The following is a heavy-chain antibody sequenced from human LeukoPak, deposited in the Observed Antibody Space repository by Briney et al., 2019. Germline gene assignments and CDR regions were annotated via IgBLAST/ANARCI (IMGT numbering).Heavy chain of an antibody. D-gene: IGHD4-11*01. CDR1: GYSFTSYW. CDR3: ARHGVGGTNDYSNYDVSDY. Sequence: NRGESLKISCKGSGYSFTSYWIGWVRQMPGKGLEWMGIIYPGDSDTRYSPSFQGQVTISADKSISTAYLQWSSLKASDTAMYYCARHGVGGTNDYSNYDVSDYWGQGTLVTVSS. J-gene: IGHJ4*02. CDR2: IYPGDSDT. V-gene: IGHV5-51*01.